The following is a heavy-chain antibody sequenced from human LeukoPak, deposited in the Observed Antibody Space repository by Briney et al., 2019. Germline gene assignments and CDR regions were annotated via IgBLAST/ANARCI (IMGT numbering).Heavy chain of an antibody. CDR1: GYTFTGYY. Sequence: ASVKVSCKASGYTFTGYYMHWVRQAPGQGLEWMGIINPSGGNTSYAQKFQGRVTMTRDTSTSTVYMELSSLRSEDTAVYYCATHPYYYGFFDYWGQGTLVTVSS. CDR3: ATHPYYYGFFDY. V-gene: IGHV1-46*01. D-gene: IGHD3-10*01. J-gene: IGHJ4*02. CDR2: INPSGGNT.